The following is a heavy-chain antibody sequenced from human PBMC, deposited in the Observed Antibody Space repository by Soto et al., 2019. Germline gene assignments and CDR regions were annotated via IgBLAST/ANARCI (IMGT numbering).Heavy chain of an antibody. D-gene: IGHD3-3*01. CDR3: ASSLYYDFWSGNLFGYYYYGMDV. CDR2: ISSSSSYI. CDR1: GFTFSSYS. Sequence: PGGSLRLSCAASGFTFSSYSMNWVRQAPGKGLEWVSSISSSSSYIYYADSVKGRFTISRDNAKNSLYLQMNSLRAEDTAVYYCASSLYYDFWSGNLFGYYYYGMDVWGQGTTVTVSS. V-gene: IGHV3-21*01. J-gene: IGHJ6*02.